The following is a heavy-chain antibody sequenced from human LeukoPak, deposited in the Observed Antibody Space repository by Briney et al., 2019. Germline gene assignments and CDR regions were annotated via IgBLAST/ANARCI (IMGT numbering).Heavy chain of an antibody. CDR3: ARHRLRFLERWFFDY. CDR1: GGSLSSYY. CDR2: IYYSGST. Sequence: SETLSLTCTVSGGSLSSYYWSWIRQPPGKGLEWIGSIYYSGSTYYNPSLKSRVTISVDTSKNQFSLKLSSVTAADTAVYYCARHRLRFLERWFFDYWGQGTLVTVSS. J-gene: IGHJ4*02. V-gene: IGHV4-39*01. D-gene: IGHD3-3*01.